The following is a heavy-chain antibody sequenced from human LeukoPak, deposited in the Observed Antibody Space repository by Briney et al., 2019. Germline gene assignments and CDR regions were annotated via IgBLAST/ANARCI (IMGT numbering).Heavy chain of an antibody. CDR1: SGSISSYY. J-gene: IGHJ5*02. D-gene: IGHD3-10*01. CDR3: ARDNNYYGSGSFSRNWFDP. CDR2: IYTSGST. V-gene: IGHV4-4*07. Sequence: SETLSLTCTVSSGSISSYYWSWIRQPAGKGLEWIGRIYTSGSTNYNPSHKSRVTMSTDTSKNQFSLKLSSVTAADTAVYYCARDNNYYGSGSFSRNWFDPWGQGTLVTVSS.